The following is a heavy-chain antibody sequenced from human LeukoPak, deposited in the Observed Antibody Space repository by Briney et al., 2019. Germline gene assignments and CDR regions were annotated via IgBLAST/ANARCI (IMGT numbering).Heavy chain of an antibody. J-gene: IGHJ4*02. D-gene: IGHD5-12*01. CDR2: IWYDESNK. CDR3: ARDEGVATRTPGFDY. V-gene: IGHV3-33*01. CDR1: DFTSITIG. Sequence: GGSLNLSCEPSDFTSITIGLHWSGKAQGKGLKWVEVIWYDESNKYYADSVKGRFTISRDNSKNTLYLQMNSLRAEDTAVYYCARDEGVATRTPGFDYWGQGTLVTVSS.